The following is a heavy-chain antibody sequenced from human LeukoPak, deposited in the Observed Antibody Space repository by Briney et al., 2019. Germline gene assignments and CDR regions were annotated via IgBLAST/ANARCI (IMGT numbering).Heavy chain of an antibody. D-gene: IGHD1-7*01. CDR2: ISGSGGST. V-gene: IGHV3-23*01. J-gene: IGHJ4*02. Sequence: GGSLRLFCAASGFTFSSYAMSWVRQAPGKGLEWVSAISGSGGSTYYADSVKGRFTISRDNSKNTLYLQMNSLRAEDTAVYYCTVEFNWNYEYHYFDYWGQGTLVTVSS. CDR3: TVEFNWNYEYHYFDY. CDR1: GFTFSSYA.